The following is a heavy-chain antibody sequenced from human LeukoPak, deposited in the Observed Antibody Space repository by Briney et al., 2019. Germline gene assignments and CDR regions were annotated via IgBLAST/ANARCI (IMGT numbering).Heavy chain of an antibody. CDR3: ATVGYYYDGSAPTPNWFDP. CDR2: FDPEDGET. CDR1: GYTLTELS. J-gene: IGHJ5*02. V-gene: IGHV1-24*01. D-gene: IGHD3-22*01. Sequence: ASVKVSCKVSGYTLTELSMHWVRQAPGKGLEWMGGFDPEDGETIYAQKFQGRVTMTEDTSTDTAYMELSSLRSEDTAVYYCATVGYYYDGSAPTPNWFDPWGQGTLVTVSS.